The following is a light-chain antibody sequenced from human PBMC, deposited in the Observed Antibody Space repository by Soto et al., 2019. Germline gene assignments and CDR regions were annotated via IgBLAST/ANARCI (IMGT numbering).Light chain of an antibody. J-gene: IGKJ4*01. CDR1: QSVSSY. Sequence: EILLTQSPAPPSLSPGERATLSCRASQSVSSYLAWYQQKPGQTPRLLIYGASNRATGIPDRFSGSGSGTDFTLTISRLEPEDFAVYYCQQYGSPLTFGGGTKVDIK. V-gene: IGKV3-20*01. CDR3: QQYGSPLT. CDR2: GAS.